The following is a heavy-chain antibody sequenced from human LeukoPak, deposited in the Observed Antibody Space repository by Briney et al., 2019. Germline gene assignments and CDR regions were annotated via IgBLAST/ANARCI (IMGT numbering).Heavy chain of an antibody. CDR3: AKAVDYYDSSGYPDY. CDR1: GFTFSSYA. D-gene: IGHD3-22*01. CDR2: ISGSGGST. J-gene: IGHJ4*02. V-gene: IGHV3-23*01. Sequence: GGSLRLSCAASGFTFSSYAMSWVHQAPGKGLEWVSAISGSGGSTYYADSVKGQFTISRDNSKNTLYLQMNSLRAEDTAVYYCAKAVDYYDSSGYPDYWGQGTLVTVSS.